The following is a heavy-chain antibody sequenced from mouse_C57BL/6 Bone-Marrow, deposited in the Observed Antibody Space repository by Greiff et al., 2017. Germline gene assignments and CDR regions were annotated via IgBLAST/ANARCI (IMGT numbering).Heavy chain of an antibody. Sequence: QVQLKQPGAELVRPGSSVKLSCKASGYTFTSYWMHWVKQRPIQGLEWIGNIDPSDSETHYNQKFKDKATLTVAKSSSTAYMQLSSLTSDDSAVYYCARSGLLRYYAMDYWGQGTSVTVSS. CDR2: IDPSDSET. CDR3: ARSGLLRYYAMDY. J-gene: IGHJ4*01. D-gene: IGHD2-3*01. V-gene: IGHV1-52*01. CDR1: GYTFTSYW.